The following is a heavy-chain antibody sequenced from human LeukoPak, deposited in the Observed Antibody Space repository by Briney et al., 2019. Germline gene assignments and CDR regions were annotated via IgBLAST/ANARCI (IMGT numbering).Heavy chain of an antibody. CDR2: IYYTGNT. CDR3: ARGVGSSGYS. D-gene: IGHD3-22*01. V-gene: IGHV4-39*07. J-gene: IGHJ4*02. CDR1: GVSISSSNSY. Sequence: SETLSLTCTVSGVSISSSNSYWGWIRQPPGKGLEWIGSIYYTGNTYYNASLKSRVTISVDTSKNQFSLKLSSVTAADTAVYYCARGVGSSGYSWGQGTLVTVSS.